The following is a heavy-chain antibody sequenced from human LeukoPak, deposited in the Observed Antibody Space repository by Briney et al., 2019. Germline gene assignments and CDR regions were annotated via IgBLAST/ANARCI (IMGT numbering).Heavy chain of an antibody. CDR2: IYSGGST. CDR1: GFTFTSYA. Sequence: GGSLRLSCAASGFTFTSYAMSWVRQAPGKGLEWVSVIYSGGSTYYADSVKGRFTISRDNAKNSLYLQMNSLRAEDTAVYYCARGIEAVVMGSYYFDYWGQGSLVTVSS. J-gene: IGHJ4*02. CDR3: ARGIEAVVMGSYYFDY. D-gene: IGHD3-22*01. V-gene: IGHV3-66*01.